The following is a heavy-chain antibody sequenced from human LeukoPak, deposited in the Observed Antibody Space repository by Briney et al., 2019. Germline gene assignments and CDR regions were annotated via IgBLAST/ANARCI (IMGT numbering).Heavy chain of an antibody. V-gene: IGHV3-21*01. D-gene: IGHD2-2*01. CDR2: ISSSSSYI. CDR3: ATGSIVVVPAATQALNWFDP. CDR1: GFTFSSYS. Sequence: SGGSLRLSCAASGFTFSSYSMNWVRQAPGKGLEWVSSISSSSSYIHYADSVKGRFTISRDNAKNSLYLQMNSLRAEDTAVYYCATGSIVVVPAATQALNWFDPWGQGTLVTVSS. J-gene: IGHJ5*02.